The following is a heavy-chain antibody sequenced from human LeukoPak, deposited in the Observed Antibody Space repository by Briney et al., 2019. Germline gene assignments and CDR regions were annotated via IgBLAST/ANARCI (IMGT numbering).Heavy chain of an antibody. J-gene: IGHJ5*02. V-gene: IGHV4-59*01. Sequence: SETLSLTCSVCGGSLKNYYWIWIRQPPGKGLEWLGNIYFGGTTDYNSSLKSRLTISVDTFKNQLSLNLQSVTAADTATYYCARHRSDTGGKKRVKWFDPWGQGTLVTVSS. D-gene: IGHD4-23*01. CDR3: ARHRSDTGGKKRVKWFDP. CDR2: IYFGGTT. CDR1: GGSLKNYY.